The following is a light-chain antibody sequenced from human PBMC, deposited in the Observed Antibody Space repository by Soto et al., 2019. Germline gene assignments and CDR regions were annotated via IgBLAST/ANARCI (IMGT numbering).Light chain of an antibody. CDR2: QDS. CDR3: QTWASSIVV. J-gene: IGLJ2*01. Sequence: SYELTQPPSLSVSPGQTASITCSGDKLGHKYVSWYQQKPGQSPILVIYQDSKRPSGIPERVSGSNSGSTATLTISETQAMDEADYYCQTWASSIVVFGGGTKVTVL. V-gene: IGLV3-1*01. CDR1: KLGHKY.